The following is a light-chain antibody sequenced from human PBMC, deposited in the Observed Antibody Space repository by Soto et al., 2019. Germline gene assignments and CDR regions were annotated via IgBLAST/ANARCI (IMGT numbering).Light chain of an antibody. CDR3: QQRSNWPTT. Sequence: EMVLTQSPATLSLSPGERATLSCRASQSVSSYLAWYQQKPGQAPRLLIYDASNRATGIPARFSGSGSGTDFTLTISSLEPEDFVVYYCQQRSNWPTTFGQGTRLEIK. J-gene: IGKJ5*01. CDR2: DAS. CDR1: QSVSSY. V-gene: IGKV3-11*01.